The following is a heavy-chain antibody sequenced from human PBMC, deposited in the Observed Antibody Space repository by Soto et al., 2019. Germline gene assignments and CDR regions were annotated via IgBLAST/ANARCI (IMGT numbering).Heavy chain of an antibody. D-gene: IGHD6-6*01. Sequence: EVQLVESGGGLVQPGGSLRLSCEASGFTFSSYDMHWVRQATGKGLEWVSAIGTAGDTYYPGSVKGRFTISRENAKNSLYLQMNSLRAGDTAVYYCARGRKPASIAARTGPKFDPWGQGTLVTVSS. CDR3: ARGRKPASIAARTGPKFDP. CDR1: GFTFSSYD. V-gene: IGHV3-13*01. J-gene: IGHJ5*02. CDR2: IGTAGDT.